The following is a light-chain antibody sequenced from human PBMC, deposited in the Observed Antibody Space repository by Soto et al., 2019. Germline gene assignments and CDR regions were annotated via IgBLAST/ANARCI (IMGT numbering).Light chain of an antibody. J-gene: IGLJ1*01. Sequence: QSALTQPRSVSGSPGQSVTISCTGTSSDVGGYNYVSWYQQHPGKAPKLMIYDVTKRPSGVPGRFSGSKSGNTASLTISGLQAEDEADYYCCSYAGSSTLGVFGTGTKLTVL. CDR2: DVT. CDR1: SSDVGGYNY. CDR3: CSYAGSSTLGV. V-gene: IGLV2-11*01.